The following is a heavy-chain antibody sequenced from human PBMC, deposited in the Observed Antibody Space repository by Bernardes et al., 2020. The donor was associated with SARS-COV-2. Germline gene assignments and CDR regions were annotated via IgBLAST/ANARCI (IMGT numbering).Heavy chain of an antibody. CDR2: IYSGGTT. CDR1: GFSVRDNY. D-gene: IGHD6-13*01. CDR3: AKGGGSSWDFYLDY. Sequence: GWSLRLSCAASGFSVRDNYMNWVRQAPGQGLEWLSVIYSGGTTSYADSVKDRLTISRDNSKNTLYLQMNSLRVEDTAVYFCAKGGGSSWDFYLDYWGQGTLVTVSP. V-gene: IGHV3-66*01. J-gene: IGHJ4*02.